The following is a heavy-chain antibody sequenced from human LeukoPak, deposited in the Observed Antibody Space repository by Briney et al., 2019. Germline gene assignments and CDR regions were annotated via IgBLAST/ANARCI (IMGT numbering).Heavy chain of an antibody. CDR3: ARHGSQWLLQVFFDY. D-gene: IGHD3-22*01. CDR2: ISLAGQT. V-gene: IGHV4-4*02. J-gene: IGHJ4*02. Sequence: PSGTLTLTCGVSGGSISGSNWWSWVRQPPGQGLEWIGEISLAGQTNYNPSLKRRVTISVDTSKNQFSLKLNSVTAADTAVYYCARHGSQWLLQVFFDYWGQGTLVTVSS. CDR1: GGSISGSNW.